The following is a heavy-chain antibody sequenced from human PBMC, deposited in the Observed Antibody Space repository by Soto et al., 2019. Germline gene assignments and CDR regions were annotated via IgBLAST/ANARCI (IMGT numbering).Heavy chain of an antibody. CDR2: ISYDGSNK. CDR1: GFTFNNNG. J-gene: IGHJ4*02. CDR3: AKGGAGAYYYDSSGYHIDY. V-gene: IGHV3-30*18. Sequence: QVQLVESGGGVVQPGRSLRLSCAASGFTFNNNGMHWVRQAPGKGLEWVAIISYDGSNKYYADSVKGRFTISRDNSKXXLXLQMNSLRAEDTAVYYCAKGGAGAYYYDSSGYHIDYWGQGTLVTVSS. D-gene: IGHD3-22*01.